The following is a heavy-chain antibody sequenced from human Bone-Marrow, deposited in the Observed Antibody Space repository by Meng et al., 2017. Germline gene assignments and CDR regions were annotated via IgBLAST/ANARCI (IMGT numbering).Heavy chain of an antibody. CDR3: VTTARQADH. CDR2: INSGGSDI. D-gene: IGHD6-6*01. CDR1: GFTFSDLY. J-gene: IGHJ5*02. Sequence: QVQLVESGGTLVTPGGSLRLSCAASGFTFSDLYMSWVRQAPGKGLEWLSYINSGGSDIAYADSVKGRFTISRDNARNSLYLQMNSLRAEDTAVYYCVTTARQADHWGQGTLVTVSS. V-gene: IGHV3-11*01.